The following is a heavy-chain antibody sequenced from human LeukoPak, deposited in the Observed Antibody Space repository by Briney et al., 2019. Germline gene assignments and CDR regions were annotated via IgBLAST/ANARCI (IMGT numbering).Heavy chain of an antibody. D-gene: IGHD6-13*01. J-gene: IGHJ5*02. Sequence: SETLSLTCTVSGGSISSSSYYWGWIRQPPGKGLEWIGSIYYSGSTYYNPSLKSRVTISVDTPKNQFSLKLSSVTAADTAVYYCAREQDSSSWSRFGLNWFDPWGQGTLVTVSS. CDR3: AREQDSSSWSRFGLNWFDP. CDR2: IYYSGST. V-gene: IGHV4-39*07. CDR1: GGSISSSSYY.